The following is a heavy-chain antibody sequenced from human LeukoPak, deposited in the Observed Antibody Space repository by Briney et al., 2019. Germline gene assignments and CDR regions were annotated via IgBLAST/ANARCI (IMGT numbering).Heavy chain of an antibody. CDR2: IYPGDSDT. J-gene: IGHJ6*03. CDR3: ARRMGYGSGSYFKTYYYYYYMDV. D-gene: IGHD3-10*01. V-gene: IGHV5-51*01. Sequence: GESLKISCKGSGYSFTSYWIGWVRQMPGKGLEWMGIIYPGDSDTRYSPSFQGQVTISADKSISTAYLQCSSLKASDTAMYYCARRMGYGSGSYFKTYYYYYYMDVWGKGTTVTVSS. CDR1: GYSFTSYW.